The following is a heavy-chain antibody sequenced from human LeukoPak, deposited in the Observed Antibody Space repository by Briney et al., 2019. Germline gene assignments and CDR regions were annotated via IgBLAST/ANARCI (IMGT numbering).Heavy chain of an antibody. CDR3: AKDPTHSSGWYRVGKIY. D-gene: IGHD6-19*01. CDR1: GFTFSSYA. CDR2: ISGSGGST. Sequence: PGGSLRLSCAASGFTFSSYAMSWVRQAPGKGLEWVSAISGSGGSTYYADSVKGRFTISRDNSKNTLYLQMNSLRAEDTAVYYCAKDPTHSSGWYRVGKIYWGQGTLVTVSS. V-gene: IGHV3-23*01. J-gene: IGHJ4*02.